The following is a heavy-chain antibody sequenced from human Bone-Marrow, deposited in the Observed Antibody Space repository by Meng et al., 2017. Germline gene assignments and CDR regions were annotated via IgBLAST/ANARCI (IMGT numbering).Heavy chain of an antibody. CDR1: GGSISSSNW. CDR2: IYHSGST. V-gene: IGHV4-4*02. D-gene: IGHD1-7*01. Sequence: QVQLQESGPGLVKPSRTLSLTCAVSGGSISSSNWWSWVRQPPGKGLEWIGEIYHSGSTNYNPSLKSRADISVDKSKNQFYLSLFSVTAADTAVYYCGRDQGRELINHWGQGTLVTVSS. CDR3: GRDQGRELINH. J-gene: IGHJ4*02.